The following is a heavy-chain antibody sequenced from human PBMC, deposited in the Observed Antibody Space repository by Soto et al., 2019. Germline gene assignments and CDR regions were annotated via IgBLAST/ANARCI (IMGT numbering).Heavy chain of an antibody. CDR3: ARYSSPLGQYAFDI. CDR2: TYYRSKWYY. CDR1: GYSVSSNSAA. D-gene: IGHD6-13*01. J-gene: IGHJ3*02. Sequence: PSHTLSLTCAISGYSVSSNSAAWNWIRQSPSRGLEWLGKTYYRSKWYYDYAVSVESRITFNPDTSKNQFSLHLNSVTPEDTAVYYCARYSSPLGQYAFDIWGQGTMVTVSS. V-gene: IGHV6-1*01.